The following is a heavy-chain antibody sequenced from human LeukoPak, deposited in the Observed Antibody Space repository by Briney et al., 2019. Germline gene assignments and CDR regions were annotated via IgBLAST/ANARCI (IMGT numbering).Heavy chain of an antibody. D-gene: IGHD3-10*01. J-gene: IGHJ6*02. CDR1: GFTFSSYA. CDR3: ARSGGMDV. V-gene: IGHV3-23*01. CDR2: ISPSGDNT. Sequence: GGSLRLSCAASGFTFSSYAMTWVRQAPGKGLEWGSAISPSGDNTYHADSMKGRFTISRDNSKNTLYLQMNSLRAEDTALYFCARSGGMDVWGQGTTVTVSS.